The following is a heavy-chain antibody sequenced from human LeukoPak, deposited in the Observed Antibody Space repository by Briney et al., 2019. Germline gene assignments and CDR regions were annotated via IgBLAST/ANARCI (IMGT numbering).Heavy chain of an antibody. D-gene: IGHD3-3*01. CDR3: AHSFGVVWAMGY. Sequence: GGSLRLSCAASGFTFNNAWMSWVRQAPGKGLEWVGRIKSNTDGGTADYAAPVKGRVTLSRDDSKNTLYLQMNSLRAEDTAVYYCAHSFGVVWAMGYWGQGTLVTVSS. J-gene: IGHJ4*02. V-gene: IGHV3-15*01. CDR2: IKSNTDGGTA. CDR1: GFTFNNAW.